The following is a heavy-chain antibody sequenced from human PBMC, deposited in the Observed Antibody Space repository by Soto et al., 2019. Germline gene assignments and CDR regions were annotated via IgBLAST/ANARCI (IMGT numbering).Heavy chain of an antibody. V-gene: IGHV4-34*01. CDR2: INHSGST. CDR3: ASGYSSSWYNGGMDV. J-gene: IGHJ6*02. CDR1: GGSFSGYY. D-gene: IGHD6-13*01. Sequence: QVQLQQWGAGLLKPSETLSLTCAVYGGSFSGYYWSWIRQPPGKGLEWIGEINHSGSTNYNPSLKSRVTISVDTSKNQFSRKLSSVTAADTAVYYCASGYSSSWYNGGMDVWGQGTTVTVSS.